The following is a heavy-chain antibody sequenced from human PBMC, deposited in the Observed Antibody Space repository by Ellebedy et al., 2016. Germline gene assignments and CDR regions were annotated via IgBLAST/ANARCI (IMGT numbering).Heavy chain of an antibody. J-gene: IGHJ4*02. Sequence: SETLSLTCTVSGGPISRGDYFWSWIRPPPGKGLAWIGYIYYSGTTYYNPSLKSRVTISVDTSKNQFSLQLTSVTAADTAVYYCARRTYYYGRHFDYWGQGTLVTVSS. CDR1: GGPISRGDYF. CDR2: IYYSGTT. V-gene: IGHV4-30-4*01. CDR3: ARRTYYYGRHFDY. D-gene: IGHD3-10*01.